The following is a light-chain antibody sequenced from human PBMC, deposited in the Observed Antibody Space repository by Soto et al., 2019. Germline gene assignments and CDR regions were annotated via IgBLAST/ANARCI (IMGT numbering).Light chain of an antibody. Sequence: EIVMTQSPATLSVSLGERATLSCRASQSVSSNLAWYQQKPGQPPRLLIHGASTRATGIPARFSGSGSGTEFTLTTYSLQSEDSAVYYCQQYNNWRTFGQGTKV. CDR3: QQYNNWRT. CDR1: QSVSSN. J-gene: IGKJ1*01. V-gene: IGKV3-15*01. CDR2: GAS.